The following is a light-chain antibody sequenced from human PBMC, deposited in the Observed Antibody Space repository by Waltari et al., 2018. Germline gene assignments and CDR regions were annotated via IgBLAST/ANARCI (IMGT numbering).Light chain of an antibody. Sequence: VVTQSPLSLPVTPGEPASIPCRSSQNLLHTNGYNYLDWYLQKPGQPPQLLIFLGSNRASGVPDRFSGSGSGTEFTLKISRVEAEDVGVYYCMQALQSPWSFGQGTKVDI. CDR3: MQALQSPWS. V-gene: IGKV2-28*01. J-gene: IGKJ1*01. CDR2: LGS. CDR1: QNLLHTNGYNY.